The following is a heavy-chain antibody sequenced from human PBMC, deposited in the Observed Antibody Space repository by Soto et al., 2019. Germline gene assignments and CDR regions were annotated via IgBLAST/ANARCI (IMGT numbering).Heavy chain of an antibody. J-gene: IGHJ4*02. V-gene: IGHV4-30-4*01. CDR2: IYYSGST. CDR1: GGSISSGDYY. D-gene: IGHD5-12*01. CDR3: AREYSGYDYRLSDY. Sequence: SETLSLTCTVSGGSISSGDYYWSWIRQPPGKGLEWIGYIYYSGSTYYNPSLKSRVTISVDTSKNQFSLKLSSVTAADTAVYYCAREYSGYDYRLSDYWGQGTLVTVSS.